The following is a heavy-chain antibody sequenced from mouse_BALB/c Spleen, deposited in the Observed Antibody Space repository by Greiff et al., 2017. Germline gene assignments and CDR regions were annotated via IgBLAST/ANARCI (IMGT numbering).Heavy chain of an antibody. D-gene: IGHD2-14*01. CDR2: IYPGDGDT. V-gene: IGHV1-87*01. CDR3: AAGRYDGAMDY. Sequence: QVQLKESGAELARPGASVKLSCKASGYTFTSYWMQWVKQRPGQGLEWIGAIYPGDGDTRYTQKFKGKATLTADKSSSTAYMQLSSLASEDSAVYYCAAGRYDGAMDYWGQGTSVTVSS. J-gene: IGHJ4*01. CDR1: GYTFTSYW.